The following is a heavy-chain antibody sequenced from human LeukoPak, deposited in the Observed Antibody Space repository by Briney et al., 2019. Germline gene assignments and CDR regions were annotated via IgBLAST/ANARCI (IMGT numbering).Heavy chain of an antibody. J-gene: IGHJ2*01. CDR3: ARGPGDSHHWYFDL. V-gene: IGHV1-8*03. Sequence: SVKVSCKASGYTFTSYDINWVRQATGQGLEWMGWMNPNSGNTGYAQKFQGRVTITRNTSISTAYMELSSLRSEDTAVYYCARGPGDSHHWYFDLWGRGTLVTVSS. D-gene: IGHD4-17*01. CDR2: MNPNSGNT. CDR1: GYTFTSYD.